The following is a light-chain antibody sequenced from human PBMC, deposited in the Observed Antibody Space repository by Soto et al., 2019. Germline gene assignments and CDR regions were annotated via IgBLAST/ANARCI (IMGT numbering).Light chain of an antibody. CDR2: EVT. J-gene: IGLJ2*01. Sequence: QSALTQPASVSGSPGQSLTISCTGTSSDVGGYNFVSWYQHHPGKAPKLMIYEVTNRPSGVSNRFSGSKSGNTASLTISGLQAEDEADYYCSSYTGSSTRVVFGGGTQLTVL. V-gene: IGLV2-14*01. CDR1: SSDVGGYNF. CDR3: SSYTGSSTRVV.